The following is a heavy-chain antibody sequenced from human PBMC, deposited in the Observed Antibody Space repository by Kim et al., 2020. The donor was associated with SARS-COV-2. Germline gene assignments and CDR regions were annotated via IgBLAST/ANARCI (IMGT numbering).Heavy chain of an antibody. D-gene: IGHD2-8*01. CDR2: IWYDGSNK. CDR3: AREMVLDYDYYYGMDV. Sequence: GGSLRLSCAASGFTFSSYGMHWVRQAPGKGLEWVAVIWYDGSNKYYADSVKGRFTISRDNSKNTLYLQMNSLRAEDTAVYYCAREMVLDYDYYYGMDVWGQGTTVTVSS. V-gene: IGHV3-33*01. J-gene: IGHJ6*02. CDR1: GFTFSSYG.